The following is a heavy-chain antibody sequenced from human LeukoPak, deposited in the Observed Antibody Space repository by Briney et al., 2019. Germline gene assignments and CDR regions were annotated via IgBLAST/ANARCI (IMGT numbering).Heavy chain of an antibody. Sequence: SETLSLTCTVSGGSISSGDYYWGWIRQPPGKGLEWIGSIYYSGSTYYNPSLKSRVTISVDTSKNQFSLKLSSVTAADTAVYYCARHDGNFDYWGQGTLVTVSS. CDR2: IYYSGST. D-gene: IGHD1-14*01. J-gene: IGHJ4*02. V-gene: IGHV4-39*01. CDR1: GGSISSGDYY. CDR3: ARHDGNFDY.